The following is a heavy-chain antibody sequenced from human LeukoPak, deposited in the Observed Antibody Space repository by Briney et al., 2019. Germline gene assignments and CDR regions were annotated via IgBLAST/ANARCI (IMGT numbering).Heavy chain of an antibody. CDR1: GITFSSYS. V-gene: IGHV3-48*04. CDR3: AREGETYCGGDCPIIDY. CDR2: ISSFSGTI. D-gene: IGHD2-21*02. Sequence: GGSLRLSCVASGITFSSYSMNWVRQAPGKGLEWVSYISSFSGTINYADSVKGRFTISRDNAKNTLYLQMNSLRAEDTAVYYCAREGETYCGGDCPIIDYWGQGTLVTVSS. J-gene: IGHJ4*02.